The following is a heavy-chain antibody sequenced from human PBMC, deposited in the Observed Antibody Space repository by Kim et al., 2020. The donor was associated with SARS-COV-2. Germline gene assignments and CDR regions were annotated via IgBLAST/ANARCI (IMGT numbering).Heavy chain of an antibody. D-gene: IGHD2-21*02. CDR1: GFTFGDYA. CDR3: TGGCGGDCYPRRWFDP. V-gene: IGHV3-49*04. Sequence: GGSLRLSCTASGFTFGDYAMSWVRQAPGKGLEWVGFIRSKAYGGTTEYAASVKGRFTISRDDSKSIAYLQMNSLKTEDTAVYYCTGGCGGDCYPRRWFDPWGQGTLVTVSS. J-gene: IGHJ5*02. CDR2: IRSKAYGGTT.